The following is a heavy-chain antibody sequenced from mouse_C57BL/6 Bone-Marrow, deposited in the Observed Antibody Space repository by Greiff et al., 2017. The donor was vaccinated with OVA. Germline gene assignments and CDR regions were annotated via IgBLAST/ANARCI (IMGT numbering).Heavy chain of an antibody. CDR1: GYTFTSYW. V-gene: IGHV1-64*01. J-gene: IGHJ1*03. D-gene: IGHD1-1*01. Sequence: VQLQQPGAELVKPGASVKLSCKASGYTFTSYWMHWVKQRPGQGLEWIGMIHPNSGSTNYNEKFKSKATLTVDKSSSTAYMQLSSLTSEDSAVYYCGGVVATKYFDVWGTGTTVTVSS. CDR3: GGVVATKYFDV. CDR2: IHPNSGST.